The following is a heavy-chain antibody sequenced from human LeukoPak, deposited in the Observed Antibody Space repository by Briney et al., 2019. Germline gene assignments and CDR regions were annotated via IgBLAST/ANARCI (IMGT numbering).Heavy chain of an antibody. CDR2: IYYSGST. Sequence: SETLSLTCTVSGGSISSYYWSWIRQPPGKGLEWIGYIYYSGSTNYSPSLKSRVTISVDTSKNQFSLKLSSVTAADTAVYYCARDLMAAARGYDAFDIWGQGTMVTVSS. CDR3: ARDLMAAARGYDAFDI. D-gene: IGHD6-13*01. CDR1: GGSISSYY. V-gene: IGHV4-59*01. J-gene: IGHJ3*02.